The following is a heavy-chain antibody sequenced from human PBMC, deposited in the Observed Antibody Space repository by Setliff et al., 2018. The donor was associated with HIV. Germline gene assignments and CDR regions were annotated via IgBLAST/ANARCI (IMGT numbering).Heavy chain of an antibody. J-gene: IGHJ4*02. CDR3: ARSITMVRGIRQDYFDY. Sequence: SETLSLTCTVSGGSISSGSYYWSWIRQPAGKGLEWIGRIYSSGSTKYSPSLKSRVTISVDMSKNQFSLKLRSVTAADTAAYFCARSITMVRGIRQDYFDYWGQGTLVTVSS. CDR2: IYSSGST. D-gene: IGHD3-10*01. V-gene: IGHV4-61*02. CDR1: GGSISSGSYY.